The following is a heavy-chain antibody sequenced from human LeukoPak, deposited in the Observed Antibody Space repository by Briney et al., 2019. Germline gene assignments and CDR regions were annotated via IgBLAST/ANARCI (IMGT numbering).Heavy chain of an antibody. Sequence: ASVTVSCKVSGYTLTELSMHWVRQAPGKGLEGMGGFDPEDGETIYAQKFQGRVTMTEDTSTDTAYMELSSLRSEDTAVYYCATDRSGSYLFDYWGQGTLVTVSS. D-gene: IGHD1-26*01. CDR1: GYTLTELS. CDR2: FDPEDGET. CDR3: ATDRSGSYLFDY. V-gene: IGHV1-24*01. J-gene: IGHJ4*02.